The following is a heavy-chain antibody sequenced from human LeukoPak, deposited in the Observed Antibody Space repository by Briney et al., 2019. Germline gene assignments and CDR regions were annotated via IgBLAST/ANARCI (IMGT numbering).Heavy chain of an antibody. Sequence: ETLSLTCAVYGGSFSGYYWSWVRQAPGKGLEWVSAISGSGGSTYYADSVKGRFTISRDNSKNTLYLQMNSLRAEDTAVYYCAKGEDYGDSPGAFDIWGQGTMVTVSS. D-gene: IGHD4-17*01. CDR1: GGSFSGYY. J-gene: IGHJ3*02. CDR3: AKGEDYGDSPGAFDI. V-gene: IGHV3-23*01. CDR2: ISGSGGST.